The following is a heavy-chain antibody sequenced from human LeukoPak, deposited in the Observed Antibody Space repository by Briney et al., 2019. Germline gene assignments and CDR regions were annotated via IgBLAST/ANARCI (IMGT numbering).Heavy chain of an antibody. Sequence: GGSLRLSCAASGFTFSSYAMSWVRQAPGKGLEWVSAISGSGGSTYYADSVKGRFTISRDNAKNSLYLQMNSLRAEDTAVYYCARDSGSYWALDAFDIWGQGTMVTVSS. CDR3: ARDSGSYWALDAFDI. CDR1: GFTFSSYA. D-gene: IGHD1-26*01. J-gene: IGHJ3*02. CDR2: ISGSGGST. V-gene: IGHV3-23*01.